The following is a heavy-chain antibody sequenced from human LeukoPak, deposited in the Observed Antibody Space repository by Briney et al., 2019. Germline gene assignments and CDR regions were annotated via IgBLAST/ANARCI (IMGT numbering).Heavy chain of an antibody. CDR1: GYSFTSYW. D-gene: IGHD6-6*01. J-gene: IGHJ3*02. Sequence: GESLQISCEGSGYSFTSYWIGWVRQMPGKGLEWMGIIYLGDSHTTYSPSFQGQVTISADKSISTAYLQWSSLKASDTAMYYCGSLIAAGHSEYAFDTWGPGTMVTVSS. CDR3: GSLIAAGHSEYAFDT. V-gene: IGHV5-51*01. CDR2: IYLGDSHT.